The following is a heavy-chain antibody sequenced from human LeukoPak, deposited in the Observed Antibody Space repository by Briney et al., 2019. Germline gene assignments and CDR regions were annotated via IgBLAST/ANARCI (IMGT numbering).Heavy chain of an antibody. Sequence: PGGSLRLSCAASGFSIDDYAMHWVRQAPGKGLEWVSGISWNSGTIAYADSVKGRFTISRDNAKNSLYLQMNSLRAEDTALYYCAKDLSGDSSSWYYFDSWGQGTLVTVSS. D-gene: IGHD6-13*01. CDR2: ISWNSGTI. V-gene: IGHV3-9*01. CDR1: GFSIDDYA. J-gene: IGHJ4*02. CDR3: AKDLSGDSSSWYYFDS.